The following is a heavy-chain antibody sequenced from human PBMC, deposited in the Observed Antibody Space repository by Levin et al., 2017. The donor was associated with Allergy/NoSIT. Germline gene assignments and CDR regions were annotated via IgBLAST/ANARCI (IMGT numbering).Heavy chain of an antibody. CDR3: ARTTVTRGDALDI. J-gene: IGHJ3*02. V-gene: IGHV3-30*03. CDR1: GFIFSSYA. D-gene: IGHD4-17*01. CDR2: ISYDESNE. Sequence: GGSLRLSCAASGFIFSSYAMHWVRQAPGKGLEWVAVISYDESNEYYADSVKGRFTISRDNSKNTLYLQMNSLRAEDTALYYCARTTVTRGDALDIWGQGTMVTVSS.